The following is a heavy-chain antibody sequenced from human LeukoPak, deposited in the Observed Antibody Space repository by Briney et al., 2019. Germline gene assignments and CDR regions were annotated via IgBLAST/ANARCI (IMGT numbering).Heavy chain of an antibody. CDR3: ARDGSSSGWFDP. CDR1: GYTFTGYY. V-gene: IGHV1-2*02. D-gene: IGHD6-6*01. CDR2: INPNSGGT. Sequence: ASVKVSCKASGYTFTGYYMHWVRQAPGQGLEWMGWINPNSGGTNYAQKFQGRVTMTRDMSTSTVYMELSSLRSEDTAVYHCARDGSSSGWFDPWGQGTLVTASS. J-gene: IGHJ5*02.